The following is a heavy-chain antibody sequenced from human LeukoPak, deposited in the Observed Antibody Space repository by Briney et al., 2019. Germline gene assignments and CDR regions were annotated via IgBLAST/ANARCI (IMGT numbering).Heavy chain of an antibody. CDR2: INPNSGGT. CDR1: GYTFTGYY. V-gene: IGHV1-2*02. Sequence: ASVKVSCKASGYTFTGYYMHWVRQAPGQGLEWMGWINPNSGGTNYAQKFQGRVTMTRDTSISTAYMELSRLRSDDTAVYYCARTICSSTSCYSPAFDIWGQGTMVTVSS. CDR3: ARTICSSTSCYSPAFDI. D-gene: IGHD2-2*01. J-gene: IGHJ3*02.